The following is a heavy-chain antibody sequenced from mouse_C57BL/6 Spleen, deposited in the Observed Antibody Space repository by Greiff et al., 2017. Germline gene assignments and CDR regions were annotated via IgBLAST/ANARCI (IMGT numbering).Heavy chain of an antibody. J-gene: IGHJ4*01. CDR2: IDPSASST. CDR3: ARGDGHYYAMDD. V-gene: IGHV1-50*01. CDR1: GYTFTSYW. D-gene: IGHD2-3*01. Sequence: QVQLQQPGAELVKPGASVKLSCKASGYTFTSYWMQWVKQRPGQGLEWIGAIDPSASSTTYNHKFKGKATLTVDTSSSTAYMQLSSLTSEDAAVYYCARGDGHYYAMDDGGQGTSGTVSS.